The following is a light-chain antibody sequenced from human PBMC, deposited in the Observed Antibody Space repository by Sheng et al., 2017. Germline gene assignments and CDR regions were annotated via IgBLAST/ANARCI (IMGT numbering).Light chain of an antibody. Sequence: EVVLTQSPATLSLSPGERATLSCRASQSVSGFLAWYQQKPGQAPRLLIYDVSNRATAIPARFSGSGSGTDFTLTISRLEPEDFAVYYCQQYGSSPSITFGQGTRLEIK. CDR2: DVS. J-gene: IGKJ5*01. V-gene: IGKV3-20*01. CDR1: QSVSGF. CDR3: QQYGSSPSIT.